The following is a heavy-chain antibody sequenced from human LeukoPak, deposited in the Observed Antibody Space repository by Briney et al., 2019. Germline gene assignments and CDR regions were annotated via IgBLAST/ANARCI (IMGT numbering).Heavy chain of an antibody. CDR2: IYTSGST. J-gene: IGHJ4*02. D-gene: IGHD3-22*01. CDR3: AREGFYDSSGYTLFDY. Sequence: SQTLSLTCTVSGGSISCGSYYWSWIRQPAGKGLEWIGCIYTSGSTNYNPSLKSRVTISVDTSKNQFSLKLSSVTAADTAVYYCAREGFYDSSGYTLFDYWGQGTLVTVSS. CDR1: GGSISCGSYY. V-gene: IGHV4-61*02.